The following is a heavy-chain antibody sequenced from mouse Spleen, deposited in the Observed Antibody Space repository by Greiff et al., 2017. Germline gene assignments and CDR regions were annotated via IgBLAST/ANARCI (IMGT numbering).Heavy chain of an antibody. V-gene: IGHV1-82*01. CDR3: AREGSITTVNYFDY. CDR1: GYAFSSSW. Sequence: VQLQQSGPELVKPGASVKISCKASGYAFSSSWMNWVKQRPGKGLEWIGRIYPGDGDTNYNGKFKGKATLTADKSSSTAYMQLSSLTSEDSAVYFCAREGSITTVNYFDYWGQGTTLTVSS. J-gene: IGHJ2*01. CDR2: IYPGDGDT. D-gene: IGHD1-1*01.